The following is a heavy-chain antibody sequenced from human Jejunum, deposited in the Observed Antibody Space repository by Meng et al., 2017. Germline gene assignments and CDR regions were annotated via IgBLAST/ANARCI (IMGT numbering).Heavy chain of an antibody. Sequence: QVQLVQSGSELKNPGASVKVSCKNSGYTFITYAIHWVRQAPGQGLEWMGWINTNTGSPTYAQGLTGRFVFSLDTSLSTAFLQISSLKPEDTAIYYCAKKTQGSSGYFDYWGQGTLVTVSS. D-gene: IGHD2-8*02. CDR2: INTNTGSP. V-gene: IGHV7-4-1*02. CDR1: GYTFITYA. J-gene: IGHJ4*02. CDR3: AKKTQGSSGYFDY.